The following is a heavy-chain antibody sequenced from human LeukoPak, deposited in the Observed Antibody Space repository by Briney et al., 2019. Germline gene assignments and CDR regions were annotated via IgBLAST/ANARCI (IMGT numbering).Heavy chain of an antibody. V-gene: IGHV4-34*01. CDR1: GGSFSGYY. D-gene: IGHD2-2*01. Sequence: SETLSLTCAVYGGSFSGYYWSWIRQPPGKGLEWVGEINNSGSTNYHPSLKSPVSISVDTSKNQFSLKLSSVTAADTGVYYCARLPQYRDAFDIWGQGTMVTVSS. CDR2: INNSGST. J-gene: IGHJ3*02. CDR3: ARLPQYRDAFDI.